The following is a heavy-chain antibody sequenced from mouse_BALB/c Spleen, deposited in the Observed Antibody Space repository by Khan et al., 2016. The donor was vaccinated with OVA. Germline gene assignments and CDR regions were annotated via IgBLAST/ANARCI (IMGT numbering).Heavy chain of an antibody. J-gene: IGHJ4*01. CDR3: AREIYYDYAYYYAMDY. CDR2: IWGDGST. CDR1: GFSLTGYG. Sequence: LVESGPGLVAPSQSLSITCTVSGFSLTGYGVNWVRQPPGKGLEWLGMIWGDGSTDYNSALKSRLSISKDNSKSQVFLKMNSLHTDDTARYYCAREIYYDYAYYYAMDYWGQGTSVTVSS. D-gene: IGHD2-4*01. V-gene: IGHV2-6-7*01.